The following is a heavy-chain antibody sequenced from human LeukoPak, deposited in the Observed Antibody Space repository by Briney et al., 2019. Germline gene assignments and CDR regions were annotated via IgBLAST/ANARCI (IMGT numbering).Heavy chain of an antibody. Sequence: SETLSLTCTVSGYSISSGYYWGWIRQPPGKGLEWIGSIYHSGSTYYNPSLNSRITISLDTSKNQFSLKLSSVTAADTAVYYCATTYSSGWRWLVYFDYWGQGTLVTVSS. CDR1: GYSISSGYY. CDR2: IYHSGST. V-gene: IGHV4-38-2*02. D-gene: IGHD6-19*01. J-gene: IGHJ4*02. CDR3: ATTYSSGWRWLVYFDY.